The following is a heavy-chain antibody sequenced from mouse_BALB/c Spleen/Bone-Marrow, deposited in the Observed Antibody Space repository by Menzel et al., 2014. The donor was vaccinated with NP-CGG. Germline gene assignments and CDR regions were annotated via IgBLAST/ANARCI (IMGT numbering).Heavy chain of an antibody. CDR3: ARNAYYYGNREFPY. CDR2: ISYSGST. J-gene: IGHJ3*01. CDR1: GYSTTSDYA. Sequence: EVHLVESGPGLVKPSQSLSLTCTVTGYSTTSDYAWNWIRQFPGNKLEWMGYISYSGSTSYNPSLKSRISLTRDTSKNQFFLQLNSVTTEDTATYYCARNAYYYGNREFPYWGQGTLVTVSA. V-gene: IGHV3-2*02. D-gene: IGHD1-1*01.